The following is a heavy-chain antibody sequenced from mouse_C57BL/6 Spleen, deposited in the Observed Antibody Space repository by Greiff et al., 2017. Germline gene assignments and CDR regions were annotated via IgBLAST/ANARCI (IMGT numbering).Heavy chain of an antibody. CDR1: GYSFTDYN. CDR2: INPNYGTT. CDR3: SREARRGYDGYDGYAMDY. V-gene: IGHV1-39*01. Sequence: VQLQQSGPELVKPGASVKISCKASGYSFTDYNMNWVKQSNGKSLEWIGVINPNYGTTSYNQKFKGKATLTVDPSSSTAYMQLNSLTSEDSAVXYCSREARRGYDGYDGYAMDYWGQGTSVTVSS. D-gene: IGHD2-2*01. J-gene: IGHJ4*01.